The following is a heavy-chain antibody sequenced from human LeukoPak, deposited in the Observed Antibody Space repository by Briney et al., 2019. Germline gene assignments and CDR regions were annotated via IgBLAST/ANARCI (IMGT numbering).Heavy chain of an antibody. J-gene: IGHJ4*02. V-gene: IGHV1-2*02. CDR1: GYTFTGYY. CDR3: AKGYSGYSLNYFDY. D-gene: IGHD3-22*01. Sequence: ASVKVSCKASGYTFTGYYMHWVRQAPGQGLEWMGWINPNSGGTNYAQKFQGRVTITRDTSISTAYMELSRLRSDDTALYYCAKGYSGYSLNYFDYWGQGTPVTVSS. CDR2: INPNSGGT.